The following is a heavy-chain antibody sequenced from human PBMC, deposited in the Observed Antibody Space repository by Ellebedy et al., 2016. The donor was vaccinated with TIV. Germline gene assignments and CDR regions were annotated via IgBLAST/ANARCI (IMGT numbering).Heavy chain of an antibody. CDR1: GYTFTKFP. CDR2: TNADNGDT. CDR3: ARLSRVYDSSGYNWFDP. J-gene: IGHJ5*02. V-gene: IGHV1-3*01. D-gene: IGHD3-22*01. Sequence: AASVKVSCKASGYTFTKFPMHWLRQAPGQRLEWMGWTNADNGDTKYSQKFQGRVTITRDTSASTAYMELSSLRSEDTAVYYCARLSRVYDSSGYNWFDPWGQGTLVTVSS.